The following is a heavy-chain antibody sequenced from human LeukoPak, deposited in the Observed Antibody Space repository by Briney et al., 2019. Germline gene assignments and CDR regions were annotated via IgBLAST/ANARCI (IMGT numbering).Heavy chain of an antibody. Sequence: PSETLSLTCTVSGGSISSSSYYWGWIRQPPGKRLEWIGSIYYSGSTYYNPSLKSRVTISVDTSKNQFSLKLSSVTAADTAVYYCARRPVGTGKNPSRKLLGEYYFDYWGQGTLVTVSS. CDR3: ARRPVGTGKNPSRKLLGEYYFDY. CDR2: IYYSGST. J-gene: IGHJ4*02. D-gene: IGHD3-10*01. V-gene: IGHV4-39*01. CDR1: GGSISSSSYY.